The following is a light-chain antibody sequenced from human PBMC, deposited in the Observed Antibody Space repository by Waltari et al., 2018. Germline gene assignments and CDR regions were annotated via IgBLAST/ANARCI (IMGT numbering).Light chain of an antibody. CDR3: SSYTTSSAPGV. Sequence: QSALTQPASVSGSPGQSITISCSGTDSDVRAYDFVPWYQQHPGKAPHPIIYEVSNRPSGISNRFSASKSGNTASLTISGLQAEDEADYYCSSYTTSSAPGVFGTGTRVTVL. V-gene: IGLV2-14*01. J-gene: IGLJ1*01. CDR1: DSDVRAYDF. CDR2: EVS.